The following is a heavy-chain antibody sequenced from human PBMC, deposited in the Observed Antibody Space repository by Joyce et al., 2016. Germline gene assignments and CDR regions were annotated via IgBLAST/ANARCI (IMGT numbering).Heavy chain of an antibody. CDR2: ISGSGGVA. V-gene: IGHV3-23*01. J-gene: IGHJ4*02. CDR3: ARGLFGSNWGDY. CDR1: GFTFSNFA. Sequence: EVQLLESGGGLVQPGGSLRLSCAASGFTFSNFAMSWVRQAPGKGLEGVSSISGSGGVAKYADSVKGRFTISRDNSKNTLFLEMSSLRVEDTAVYYCARGLFGSNWGDYWGQGTLVTVSS. D-gene: IGHD3-10*01.